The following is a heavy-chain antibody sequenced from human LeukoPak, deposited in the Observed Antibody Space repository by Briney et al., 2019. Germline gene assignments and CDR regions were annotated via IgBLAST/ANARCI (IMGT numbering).Heavy chain of an antibody. CDR3: VRDSYGDYLGGGGDY. J-gene: IGHJ4*02. D-gene: IGHD4-17*01. CDR2: INPNSGGT. V-gene: IGHV1-2*02. CDR1: GYTFTGYY. Sequence: ASVKVSCTASGYTFTGYYMHWVRQAPGQGLEWMGWINPNSGGTNYAQKFQGRVTMTRDTSISTAYMELSRLRSDDTAVYYCVRDSYGDYLGGGGDYWGQGTLVTVSS.